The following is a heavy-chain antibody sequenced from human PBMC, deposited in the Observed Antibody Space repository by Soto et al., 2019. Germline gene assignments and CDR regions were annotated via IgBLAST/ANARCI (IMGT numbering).Heavy chain of an antibody. J-gene: IGHJ3*02. CDR3: AREIRITMVRGVINDAFDI. CDR2: IYHSGST. D-gene: IGHD3-10*01. Sequence: KPSETLSLTCAVSGYSISSGYYWGWIRRPPGKGLEWIGSIYHSGSTYYNPSLKSRVTISVDTSKNQFSLKLSSVTAADTAVYYCAREIRITMVRGVINDAFDIWGQGTMVTVSS. CDR1: GYSISSGYY. V-gene: IGHV4-38-2*02.